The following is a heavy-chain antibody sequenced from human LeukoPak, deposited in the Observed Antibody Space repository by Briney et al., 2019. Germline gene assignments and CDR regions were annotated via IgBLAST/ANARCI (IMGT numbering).Heavy chain of an antibody. Sequence: PSETLSLTCTVSGGSISSYYWSWIRQPPGKGLEWIGYIYYSGSTNYNPSLKSRVTISVDTSKNQFSLKLSSVTAADTAVYYCARSSGWYYFDYWGQGTLVTVSS. D-gene: IGHD6-19*01. CDR2: IYYSGST. J-gene: IGHJ4*02. CDR1: GGSISSYY. CDR3: ARSSGWYYFDY. V-gene: IGHV4-59*01.